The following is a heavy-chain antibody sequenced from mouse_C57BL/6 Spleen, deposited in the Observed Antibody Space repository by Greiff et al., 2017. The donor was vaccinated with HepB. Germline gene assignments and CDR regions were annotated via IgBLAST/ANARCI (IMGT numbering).Heavy chain of an antibody. CDR2: IDPSDSYT. CDR1: GYTFTSYR. V-gene: IGHV1-50*01. CDR3: ARDPPIYYGNYEAMDY. J-gene: IGHJ4*01. Sequence: QVQLQQPGAELVKPGASVKLSCKASGYTFTSYRMQWVKQRPGQGLEWIGEIDPSDSYTNYNQKFKGKATLTVDTSSSTAYMQLSSLTSEDSAVYYCARDPPIYYGNYEAMDYWGQGTSVTVSS. D-gene: IGHD2-1*01.